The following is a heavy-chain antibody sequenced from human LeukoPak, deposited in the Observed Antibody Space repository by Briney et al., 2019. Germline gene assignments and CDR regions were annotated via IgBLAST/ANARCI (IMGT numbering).Heavy chain of an antibody. Sequence: PSETLSLTCTVSGGSISSSSYYWGWIRQPPGKGLEWIGSIYYSGSTCYNPSLKSRVTISVDTSKNQFSLKLSSVTAADTAVYYCARGAGGPNWFDPWGQGTLVTVSS. CDR1: GGSISSSSYY. CDR2: IYYSGST. J-gene: IGHJ5*02. D-gene: IGHD6-13*01. V-gene: IGHV4-39*07. CDR3: ARGAGGPNWFDP.